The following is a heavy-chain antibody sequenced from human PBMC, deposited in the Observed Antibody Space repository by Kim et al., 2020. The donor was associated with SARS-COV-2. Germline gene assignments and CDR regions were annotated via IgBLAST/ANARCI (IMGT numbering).Heavy chain of an antibody. Sequence: GGSLRLSCAASGLTSSGNAMSWVRQAPGKGLEWVSAISVGGGTYYSDSVKGRFTISRDNSKNILYLQMNSLRGEDTAIYYCAIRVHYTVASDAWGQGTLVTVSS. V-gene: IGHV3-23*01. D-gene: IGHD5-12*01. CDR3: AIRVHYTVASDA. CDR1: GLTSSGNA. J-gene: IGHJ5*02. CDR2: ISVGGGT.